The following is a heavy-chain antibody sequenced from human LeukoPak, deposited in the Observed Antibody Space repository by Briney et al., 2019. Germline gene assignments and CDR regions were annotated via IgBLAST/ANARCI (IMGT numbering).Heavy chain of an antibody. Sequence: SVKVSCKASGGTFSSYAISWVRQAPGQGLEWMGGIIPIFGTANYAQKFQGRVTITTDESTSTAYMELSSLRSEDTAVYYCARMYGTKLSHFDYWGQGTLVTVSS. V-gene: IGHV1-69*05. J-gene: IGHJ4*02. D-gene: IGHD1-14*01. CDR2: IIPIFGTA. CDR1: GGTFSSYA. CDR3: ARMYGTKLSHFDY.